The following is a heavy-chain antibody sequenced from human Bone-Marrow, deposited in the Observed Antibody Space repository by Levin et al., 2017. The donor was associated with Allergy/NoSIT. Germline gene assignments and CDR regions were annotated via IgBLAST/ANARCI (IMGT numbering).Heavy chain of an antibody. D-gene: IGHD5-24*01. CDR3: AKFDGHIAPFEC. J-gene: IGHJ4*02. V-gene: IGHV3-23*01. CDR2: INDGDGST. Sequence: GESLKISCAASGLTFSSYGMSWVRQAPGKGLEWVSSINDGDGSTYYADSVKGRFTISRDNSKNTFYLQMKSLTAEDTAVYYCAKFDGHIAPFECWGQGTRVTVSS. CDR1: GLTFSSYG.